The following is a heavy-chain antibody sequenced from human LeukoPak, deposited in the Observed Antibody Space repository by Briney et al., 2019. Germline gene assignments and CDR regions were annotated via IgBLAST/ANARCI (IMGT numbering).Heavy chain of an antibody. CDR2: ISYDGSKR. CDR3: ATAHCNGDCFSVSYFDY. J-gene: IGHJ4*02. D-gene: IGHD2-21*02. CDR1: GFIFSRYA. V-gene: IGHV3-30*04. Sequence: PGGSLRLSCAASGFIFSRYAMHWVRQAPGKGLEWVALISYDGSKRYYADSVKGRFTISRDNSNNTLYLQMNSLRAEDTAVYYCATAHCNGDCFSVSYFDYWGQGTLVTVSS.